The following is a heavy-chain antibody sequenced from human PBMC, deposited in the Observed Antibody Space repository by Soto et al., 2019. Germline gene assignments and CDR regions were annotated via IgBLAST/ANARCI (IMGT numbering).Heavy chain of an antibody. D-gene: IGHD2-2*01. Sequence: QVQLVQSGAEVKKPGASVKVSCKASGYTFTSYGIRWVRQAPGQGLEWMGCISDYNGNTNYAQKLQGRGTMTTDTSTSTDYMELRSLRSDDTAVYSCARQKHVPYYGMDVWGQGTTVTVSS. CDR2: ISDYNGNT. CDR3: ARQKHVPYYGMDV. CDR1: GYTFTSYG. V-gene: IGHV1-18*01. J-gene: IGHJ6*02.